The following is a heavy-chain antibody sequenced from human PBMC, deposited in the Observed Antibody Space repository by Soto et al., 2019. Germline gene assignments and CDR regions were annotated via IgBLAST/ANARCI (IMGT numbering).Heavy chain of an antibody. J-gene: IGHJ2*01. CDR2: ISGSGGST. D-gene: IGHD3-3*01. CDR1: GFTFSSYA. CDR3: AKDTGTIFGVVPHWYFDL. V-gene: IGHV3-23*01. Sequence: GGSLRLSCAASGFTFSSYAMSWVRQAPGKGLEWVSAISGSGGSTYYADSVKGRFTISRDNSKNTLYLQMNSLRAEDTAVYYCAKDTGTIFGVVPHWYFDLWGRGTLVTVSS.